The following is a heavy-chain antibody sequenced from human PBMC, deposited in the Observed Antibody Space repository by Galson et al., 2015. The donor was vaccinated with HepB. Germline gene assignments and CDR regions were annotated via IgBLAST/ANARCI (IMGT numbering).Heavy chain of an antibody. CDR3: ARGTPGVVGEHYFYNGMDV. J-gene: IGHJ6*02. V-gene: IGHV4-34*01. CDR2: INRSGSP. D-gene: IGHD3-10*01. Sequence: ETLSLTCAVSGGSLSGYFWNWVRQPPGKGLEWIGEINRSGSPNYNPSFKSRVTMAVDTTRNHFSLNLNSMAAADTAIYYCARGTPGVVGEHYFYNGMDVWGQGITVTVSS. CDR1: GGSLSGYF.